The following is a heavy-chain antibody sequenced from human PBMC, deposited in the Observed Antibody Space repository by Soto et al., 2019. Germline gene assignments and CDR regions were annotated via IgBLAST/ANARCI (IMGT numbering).Heavy chain of an antibody. CDR3: ARDPSVVVVAATPYYYYGMDV. CDR1: GFTFSSYW. CDR2: IKQDGSEK. D-gene: IGHD2-15*01. V-gene: IGHV3-7*01. J-gene: IGHJ6*02. Sequence: EVQLVESGGGLVQPGGSLRLSCAASGFTFSSYWMSWVRQAPGKGLEWVANIKQDGSEKYYVDSVKGRFTISRDNAKNSLYLQMNSLRAEDTAVCYCARDPSVVVVAATPYYYYGMDVWGQGTTVTVSS.